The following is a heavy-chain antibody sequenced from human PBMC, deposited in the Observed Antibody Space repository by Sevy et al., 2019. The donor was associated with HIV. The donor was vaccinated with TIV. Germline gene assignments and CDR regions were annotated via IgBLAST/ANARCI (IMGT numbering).Heavy chain of an antibody. D-gene: IGHD6-13*01. V-gene: IGHV3-23*01. CDR3: AKGDSTFYGLDV. CDR1: GFTFSTYT. CDR2: ICGSGGST. J-gene: IGHJ6*02. Sequence: GGSLRLSCAASGFTFSTYTMNWVRQAPGKGLEWVSAICGSGGSTYYADSVKGRFTISRDKSKNTLFLQMNSLRAEDTAVYYCAKGDSTFYGLDVWGQGTTVTVSS.